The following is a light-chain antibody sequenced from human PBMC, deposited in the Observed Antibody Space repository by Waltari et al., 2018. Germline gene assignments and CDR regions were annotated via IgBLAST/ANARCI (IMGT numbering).Light chain of an antibody. CDR1: SLRSYY. J-gene: IGLJ2*01. Sequence: SSELTQDPTVSVAMGQTVRITCQGDSLRSYYASWYQQRPGQAPILVFYGHHNRPSGVPDRFSSSSSDNTAVLTITGAQAEDEASYYCHSRDASGVGGSFGGGTKLTVL. CDR3: HSRDASGVGGS. V-gene: IGLV3-19*01. CDR2: GHH.